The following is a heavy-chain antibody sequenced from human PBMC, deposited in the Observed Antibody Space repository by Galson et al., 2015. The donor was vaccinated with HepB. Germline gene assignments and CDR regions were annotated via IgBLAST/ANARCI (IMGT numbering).Heavy chain of an antibody. Sequence: SLRLSCAASGFTFSSYSMNWVRQAPGKGLEWVSSISSSSSYIYYADSVKGRFTISRDNAKNSLYLQMNSLRAEDTAVYYCARGPYTTTDDYGDFFDYWGQGTLVTVSS. CDR3: ARGPYTTTDDYGDFFDY. J-gene: IGHJ4*02. V-gene: IGHV3-21*01. CDR1: GFTFSSYS. D-gene: IGHD4-17*01. CDR2: ISSSSSYI.